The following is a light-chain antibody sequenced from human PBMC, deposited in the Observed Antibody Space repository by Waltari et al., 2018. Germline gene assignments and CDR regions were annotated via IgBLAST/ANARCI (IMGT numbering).Light chain of an antibody. J-gene: IGKJ3*01. V-gene: IGKV1-5*03. CDR1: QSISSW. Sequence: DIQMTQSPSTLSASVGDRVTITCRASQSISSWVAWYQQKPGTAPKLLIYKASTLETGVPLRFSGSGFGTEFTLTISSLQPDDFATYYCQQYNTYSAFGPGTKVDI. CDR3: QQYNTYSA. CDR2: KAS.